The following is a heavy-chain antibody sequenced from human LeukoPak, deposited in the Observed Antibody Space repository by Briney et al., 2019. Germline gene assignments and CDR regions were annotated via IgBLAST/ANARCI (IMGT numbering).Heavy chain of an antibody. CDR3: ARDQYCTSTSCYPYFDY. Sequence: ASVKVSCKASGYTFTSYAMHWVRQAPGQGLEWMGSINPNSGGTNYAQKFHGRVTMTRDTSISTAYMELSSLRSDDTAVYYCARDQYCTSTSCYPYFDYWGQGALVTVSS. CDR2: INPNSGGT. D-gene: IGHD2-2*01. V-gene: IGHV1-2*02. CDR1: GYTFTSYA. J-gene: IGHJ4*02.